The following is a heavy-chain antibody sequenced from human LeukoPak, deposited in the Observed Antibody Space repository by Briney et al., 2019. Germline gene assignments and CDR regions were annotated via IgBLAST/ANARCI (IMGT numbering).Heavy chain of an antibody. J-gene: IGHJ4*02. CDR1: GGSISSYY. V-gene: IGHV4-59*01. CDR2: IYYTGST. Sequence: SETLSLTCTVSGGSISSYYWSWIRQPPGKGLDWIGYIYYTGSTKYNPSLNSRVTISVDTSKNQFSLELRSVTAADTAVYYCTRVEVHGQSDYWGQGTLVIVSS. D-gene: IGHD1-1*01. CDR3: TRVEVHGQSDY.